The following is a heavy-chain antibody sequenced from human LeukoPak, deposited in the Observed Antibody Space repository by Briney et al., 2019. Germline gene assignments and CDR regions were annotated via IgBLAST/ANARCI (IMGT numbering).Heavy chain of an antibody. V-gene: IGHV3-21*01. J-gene: IGHJ5*02. CDR3: ARSNLQPNWFDP. CDR1: GFTFSSYS. CDR2: ISSSSSYI. Sequence: AGSLRLSCAASGFTFSSYSMIWVRQAPGKGLEWVSFISSSSSYIYYADSEKGRFTVSRDNAKNSLYLQMNSLRAEDTAVYYCARSNLQPNWFDPWGQGTLVTVSS.